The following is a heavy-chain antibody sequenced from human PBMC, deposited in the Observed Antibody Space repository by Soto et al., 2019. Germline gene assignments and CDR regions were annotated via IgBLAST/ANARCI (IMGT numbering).Heavy chain of an antibody. Sequence: PSETLSLTCTVSGDSISSSRYFWVWIRQPPGKGLEWIGSFYYSGSTYYNPSLKSRVGISVDRSKNQLSLRLTSVTAADTAVYYCARTGRVSTDAYYFDYWGQGTLVTVSS. CDR2: FYYSGST. J-gene: IGHJ4*02. CDR1: GDSISSSRYF. D-gene: IGHD3-9*01. V-gene: IGHV4-39*01. CDR3: ARTGRVSTDAYYFDY.